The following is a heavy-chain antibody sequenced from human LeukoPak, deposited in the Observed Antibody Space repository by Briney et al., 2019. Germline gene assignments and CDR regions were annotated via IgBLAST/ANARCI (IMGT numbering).Heavy chain of an antibody. CDR2: INPSGGST. V-gene: IGHV1-46*01. CDR3: ARDSAMIGAYYFDY. D-gene: IGHD3-22*01. J-gene: IGHJ4*02. CDR1: GYTFTSYY. Sequence: ASVKVSCKASGYTFTSYYMHWVRQAPGQGLEWMGIINPSGGSTSYVQKFQGGVTMTRDMSTSTVYMELSSLRSEDTAVYYCARDSAMIGAYYFDYWGQGTLVTVSS.